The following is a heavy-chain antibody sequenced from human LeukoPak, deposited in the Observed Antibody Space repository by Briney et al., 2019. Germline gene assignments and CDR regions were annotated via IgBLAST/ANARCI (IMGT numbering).Heavy chain of an antibody. D-gene: IGHD2-2*01. Sequence: SQTLSLTCAISGDSVSSNSVAWNWIRQSPSRGLEWLGRTYYRSTWYNDYAVSVRGRITVNPDTSKNQFSLRLNSVTPEDTAVYYCARRLTQYDCFDPWGQGILVTVSS. CDR2: TYYRSTWYN. J-gene: IGHJ5*02. V-gene: IGHV6-1*01. CDR1: GDSVSSNSVA. CDR3: ARRLTQYDCFDP.